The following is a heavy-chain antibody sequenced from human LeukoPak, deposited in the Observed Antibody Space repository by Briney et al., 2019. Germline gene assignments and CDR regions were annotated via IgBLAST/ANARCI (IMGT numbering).Heavy chain of an antibody. J-gene: IGHJ5*02. CDR1: GFTFSDYY. D-gene: IGHD3-22*01. CDR2: VSSGSSTI. CDR3: ARGYYYDSSGSGLKA. V-gene: IGHV3-11*04. Sequence: GGSLRLSCAASGFTFSDYYMSWIRQAPGKALEWVSYVSSGSSTIYYADSVKGRFTVSRDNGKRSLYLHMNSLRAEDTAMYYCARGYYYDSSGSGLKAWGQGTLVTVSS.